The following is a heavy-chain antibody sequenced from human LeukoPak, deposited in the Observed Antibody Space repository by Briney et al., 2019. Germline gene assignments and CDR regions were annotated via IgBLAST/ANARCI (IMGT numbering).Heavy chain of an antibody. CDR2: ISGGGERT. CDR3: GKDGGQYSSGPEFDP. V-gene: IGHV3-23*01. D-gene: IGHD6-19*01. Sequence: VGSLRLSCAASGIVSSNTAMNWARQSPGRGLEWVSAISGGGERTFYADSVKGRFTISRDNSKNMVYLQMNSLRADDTAIYYCGKDGGQYSSGPEFDPRGQGALVTVSS. J-gene: IGHJ5*02. CDR1: GIVSSNTA.